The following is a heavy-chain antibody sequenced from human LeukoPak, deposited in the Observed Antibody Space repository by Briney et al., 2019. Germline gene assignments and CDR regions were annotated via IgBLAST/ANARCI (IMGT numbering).Heavy chain of an antibody. CDR3: ARASLLDIVATYSSSRSGFAFDI. J-gene: IGHJ3*02. CDR1: GGSFSGYY. CDR2: INHSGST. V-gene: IGHV4-34*01. D-gene: IGHD5-12*01. Sequence: SETLPLTCAVYGGSFSGYYWTWIRQPPGKGLEWIGEINHSGSTNYNPSLKSRVTISVDTSKNQFSLKLSSATAADTAVYYCARASLLDIVATYSSSRSGFAFDIWGQGTMVTVSS.